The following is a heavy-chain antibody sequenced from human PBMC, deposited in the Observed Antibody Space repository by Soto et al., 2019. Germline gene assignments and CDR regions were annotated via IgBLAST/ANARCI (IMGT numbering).Heavy chain of an antibody. D-gene: IGHD5-12*01. Sequence: EVQLVESGGGLVKPGGSLRLSCAASGFTFSSYSMNWVRQAPGKGLEWVSSISSSSSYIYYADSVKGRFTISRDNAKNSQYMKMNILRAKNTAVYYCARDNCLFFRDGYNCAFDIWGQGTMVTVSS. J-gene: IGHJ3*02. CDR2: ISSSSSYI. CDR3: ARDNCLFFRDGYNCAFDI. CDR1: GFTFSSYS. V-gene: IGHV3-21*01.